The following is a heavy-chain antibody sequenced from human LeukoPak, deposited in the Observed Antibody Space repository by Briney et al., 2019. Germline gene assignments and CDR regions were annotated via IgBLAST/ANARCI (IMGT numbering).Heavy chain of an antibody. Sequence: GGSLRLSCVASGYTFSTYWMSWVRQAPGKGLEWVAYIKPDGSEKSYVDSVKGRFTISRDNAKNSLYLQMNSLRAEDTAVYSCARGHWFDPWGQGTLVTVSS. J-gene: IGHJ5*02. V-gene: IGHV3-7*03. CDR1: GYTFSTYW. CDR2: IKPDGSEK. CDR3: ARGHWFDP.